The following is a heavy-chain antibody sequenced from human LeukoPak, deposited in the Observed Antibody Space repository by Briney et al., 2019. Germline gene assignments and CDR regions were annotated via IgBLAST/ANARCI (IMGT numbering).Heavy chain of an antibody. CDR1: GGPISSYY. D-gene: IGHD3-22*01. V-gene: IGHV4-4*07. CDR2: IYTSGST. J-gene: IGHJ4*02. Sequence: SETLSLTCTVSGGPISSYYWSWIRQPAGKGLEWIGRIYTSGSTNYNPSLKSRVTMSVDTSKNQFSLKLSSVTAADTAVYYCARDRYYYDSSGRTVFDYWGQGTLVTVSS. CDR3: ARDRYYYDSSGRTVFDY.